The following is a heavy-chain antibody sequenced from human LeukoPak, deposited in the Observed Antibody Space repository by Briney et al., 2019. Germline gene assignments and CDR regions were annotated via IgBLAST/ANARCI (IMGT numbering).Heavy chain of an antibody. V-gene: IGHV3-30*18. CDR1: GFTFSSTG. CDR3: AKEGLRFFDF. Sequence: GGSLRLSCTASGFTFSSTGMHWVRQAPGKGLDWVASISYNGSSKKYVDSVKGRFTISRDNSKRTLYLQMNSLRSEDTAVYYCAKEGLRFFDFWGQGTLVTVSS. J-gene: IGHJ4*02. D-gene: IGHD5-12*01. CDR2: ISYNGSSK.